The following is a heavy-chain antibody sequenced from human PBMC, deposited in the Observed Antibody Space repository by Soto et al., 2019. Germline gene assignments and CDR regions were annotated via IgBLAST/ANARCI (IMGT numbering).Heavy chain of an antibody. CDR1: GFTFTSSA. CDR3: AAGGGYSYGLGAFDI. V-gene: IGHV1-58*02. D-gene: IGHD5-18*01. J-gene: IGHJ3*02. Sequence: SVKVSCKASGFTFTSSAMQWVRQARGQRLEWIGWIVVGSGNTNYAQKFQERVTITRDMSTSTAYMELSSLRSEDTAVYYCAAGGGYSYGLGAFDIWGQGTMVT. CDR2: IVVGSGNT.